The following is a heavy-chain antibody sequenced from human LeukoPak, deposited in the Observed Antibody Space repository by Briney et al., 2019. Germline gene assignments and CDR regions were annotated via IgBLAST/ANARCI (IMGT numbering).Heavy chain of an antibody. Sequence: GGSLRLSCAASGFTFSSYAMSWVRQAPGKGLEWVSAISGSGGSTYYADSVKGRFTISRDNSKNTLYLQMNSLRAEDTAVYYCTKVLRDCSGGSCYSFPDYWGQGTLVTVSS. D-gene: IGHD2-15*01. J-gene: IGHJ4*02. CDR3: TKVLRDCSGGSCYSFPDY. CDR2: ISGSGGST. V-gene: IGHV3-23*01. CDR1: GFTFSSYA.